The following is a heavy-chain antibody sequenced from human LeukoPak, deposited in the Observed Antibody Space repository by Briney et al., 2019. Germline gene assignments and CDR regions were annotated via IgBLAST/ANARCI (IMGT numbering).Heavy chain of an antibody. CDR2: IGEDGSAK. V-gene: IGHV3-7*01. D-gene: IGHD2/OR15-2a*01. J-gene: IGHJ4*02. Sequence: PGESLRLSCVASGFTFSTYWMRWIRLVPGKGLEWVANIGEDGSAKYYVDSVKGRFTISRDNAKNSLYLQMNSLRAEDTAVYYCARGGYYEGAPDYWGQGTLVTVSS. CDR3: ARGGYYEGAPDY. CDR1: GFTFSTYW.